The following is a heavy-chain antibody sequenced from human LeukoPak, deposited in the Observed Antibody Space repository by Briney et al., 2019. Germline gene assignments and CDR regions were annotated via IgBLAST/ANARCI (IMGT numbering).Heavy chain of an antibody. J-gene: IGHJ4*02. CDR1: GFTFSDHY. CDR2: ITSSGTTI. Sequence: GGSLRLSCAASGFTFSDHYMSWVRQAPGKGLEWVSYITSSGTTIFYADSVKGRFTISRDNAENSLYLQMNSLRAEDTAVYYCARDDLRPYYFDHWGQGTLVTVSS. V-gene: IGHV3-11*01. CDR3: ARDDLRPYYFDH.